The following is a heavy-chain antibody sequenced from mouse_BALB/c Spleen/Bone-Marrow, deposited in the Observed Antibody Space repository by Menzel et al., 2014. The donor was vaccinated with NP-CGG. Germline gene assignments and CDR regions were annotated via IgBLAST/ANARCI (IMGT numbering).Heavy chain of an antibody. D-gene: IGHD3-2*01. J-gene: IGHJ3*01. V-gene: IGHV1S56*01. CDR3: ARSGDSSGYGFAY. CDR2: IYPGDGST. CDR1: GYTFTSYD. Sequence: QVQLKQSGPELVKPGALVKISCKASGYTFTSYDINWVKQRPGQGLEWIGWIYPGDGSTKYNEEFKGKATLTADKSSSTAYMQLSSLTSENPAVYFCARSGDSSGYGFAYWGQGTLVTVSA.